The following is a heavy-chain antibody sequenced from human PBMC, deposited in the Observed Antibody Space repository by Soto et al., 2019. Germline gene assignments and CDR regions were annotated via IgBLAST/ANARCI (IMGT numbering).Heavy chain of an antibody. CDR3: ASSSAYSTPWSFDN. Sequence: QVQLVQSGAEVKKPGASVRVSCKASGYTFSRYGISWVRQAPGQGLEWMGWISGFNGNTKESEKLQGRVTLTTDTAANTAHMELRGLRSDDTAVYYCASSSAYSTPWSFDNWGQGTLVTVYS. J-gene: IGHJ4*02. V-gene: IGHV1-18*01. D-gene: IGHD6-13*01. CDR2: ISGFNGNT. CDR1: GYTFSRYG.